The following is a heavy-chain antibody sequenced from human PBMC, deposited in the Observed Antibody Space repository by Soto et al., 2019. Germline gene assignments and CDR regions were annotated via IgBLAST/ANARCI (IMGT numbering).Heavy chain of an antibody. CDR3: AKLGPYGSESYSFRYNWIDP. CDR1: GFSVSSSH. D-gene: IGHD3-10*01. J-gene: IGHJ5*02. V-gene: IGHV3-53*01. CDR2: IYSGGAT. Sequence: EVQLVDSGGGLIQPGGSLRLSCAASGFSVSSSHMIWVRQAPGKGLEWVSVIYSGGATYYAVSVKGRFTISRDRSKNTVYLQMEGLRTEDTAVYHCAKLGPYGSESYSFRYNWIDPWGQGTLGTVSS.